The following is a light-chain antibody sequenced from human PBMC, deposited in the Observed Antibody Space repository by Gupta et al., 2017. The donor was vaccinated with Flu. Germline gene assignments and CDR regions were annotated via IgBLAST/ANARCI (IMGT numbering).Light chain of an antibody. V-gene: IGKV3D-11*02. Sequence: PATLSLRPGESATLSCGASQSVANYLAWFQQKPGQAPRLLIYDAVKRATGVPGRFSGSGAGTEFTLTITSLEPEDFAIYYCQSRSKWRLTFGGGTKVVL. CDR1: QSVANY. CDR2: DAV. J-gene: IGKJ4*01. CDR3: QSRSKWRLT.